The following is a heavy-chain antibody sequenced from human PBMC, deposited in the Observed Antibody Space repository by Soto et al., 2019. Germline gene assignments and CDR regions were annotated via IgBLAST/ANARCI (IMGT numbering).Heavy chain of an antibody. V-gene: IGHV1-18*01. CDR1: GYAFTTYG. CDR3: ARDKGSKAWYYFFDF. D-gene: IGHD1-26*01. CDR2: ISAYNGNT. Sequence: AAVKVSCKASGYAFTTYGIAWVRQAPGQGLEWLGWISAYNGNTNYAQKFQGRVTMTTETSTNTAYMEVRSLRSDDTAVYYCARDKGSKAWYYFFDFWGQGTLVTVSS. J-gene: IGHJ4*02.